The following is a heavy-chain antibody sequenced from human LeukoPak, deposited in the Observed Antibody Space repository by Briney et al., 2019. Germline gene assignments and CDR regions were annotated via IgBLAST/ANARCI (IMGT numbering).Heavy chain of an antibody. CDR1: GFTFSRDW. CDR3: ANYSESAGGFDP. Sequence: GGSLRLSCAASGFTFSRDWMTWIRQAPGKGLEWVASIKQDESEKYYVDSVKGRFTFSRDKAKNSLFLQMNSLRAEDTAVYYCANYSESAGGFDPWGQGTLVIVSS. CDR2: IKQDESEK. J-gene: IGHJ5*02. V-gene: IGHV3-7*05. D-gene: IGHD1-26*01.